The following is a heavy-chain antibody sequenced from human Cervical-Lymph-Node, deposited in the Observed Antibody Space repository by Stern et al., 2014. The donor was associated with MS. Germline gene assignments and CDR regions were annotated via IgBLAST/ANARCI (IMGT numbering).Heavy chain of an antibody. Sequence: VQLVESGGGLIQPGGSLRLSCAASGFTVSTNYMTWVRQAPGKGLEWVSVIYSGGTTYYADSVKGRFTISRDNSKNTLYLHMSSLRAEDTAVYYCAREEYRYYYGMDVWGQGTTVTVSS. V-gene: IGHV3-53*01. J-gene: IGHJ6*02. D-gene: IGHD6-6*01. CDR2: IYSGGTT. CDR1: GFTVSTNY. CDR3: AREEYRYYYGMDV.